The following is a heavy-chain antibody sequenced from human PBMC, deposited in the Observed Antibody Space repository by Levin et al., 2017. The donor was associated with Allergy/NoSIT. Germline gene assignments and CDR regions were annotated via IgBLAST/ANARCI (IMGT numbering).Heavy chain of an antibody. CDR3: ARVIEYDYVWGSYRYDAFDI. Sequence: GESLKISCKASGYTFTSYGISWVRQAPGQGLEWMGWISAYNGNTNYAQKLQGRVTMTTDTSTSTAYMELRSLRSDDTAVYYCARVIEYDYVWGSYRYDAFDIWGQGTMVTVSS. J-gene: IGHJ3*02. D-gene: IGHD3-16*02. CDR2: ISAYNGNT. V-gene: IGHV1-18*01. CDR1: GYTFTSYG.